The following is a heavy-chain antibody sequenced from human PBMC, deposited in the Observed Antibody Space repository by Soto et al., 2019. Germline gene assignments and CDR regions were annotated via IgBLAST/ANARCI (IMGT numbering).Heavy chain of an antibody. CDR3: ARVNSATGSMHFDH. Sequence: EVQLVESGGGLVKPGGSLRLTCAGSTFNFTSYSLNWVRQAPGKGLEWVSSISATSTYIFYADSVKGRFTISRDNAQHSVSLQMNSLQAADTALYYCARVNSATGSMHFDHWGQGTLVPVSS. J-gene: IGHJ4*02. CDR1: TFNFTSYS. D-gene: IGHD3-9*01. V-gene: IGHV3-21*01. CDR2: ISATSTYI.